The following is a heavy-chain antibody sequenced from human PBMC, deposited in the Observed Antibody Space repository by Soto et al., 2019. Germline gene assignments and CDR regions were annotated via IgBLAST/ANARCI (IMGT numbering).Heavy chain of an antibody. V-gene: IGHV3-15*01. CDR1: GFTFSNAW. J-gene: IGHJ3*02. CDR3: TTDRDIVLVPAALDAFDI. Sequence: GGSLRLSCAASGFTFSNAWMSWVRQAPGKGLEWVGRIKSKTDGGTTDYAAPVKGRFTISRDDSKNTLYLQMNSLKTEDTAVYYSTTDRDIVLVPAALDAFDIWGQGTMVTVSS. CDR2: IKSKTDGGTT. D-gene: IGHD2-2*01.